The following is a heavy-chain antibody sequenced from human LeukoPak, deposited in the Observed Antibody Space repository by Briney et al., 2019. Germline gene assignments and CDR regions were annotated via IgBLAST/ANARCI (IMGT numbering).Heavy chain of an antibody. CDR3: ARDSHSSAYY. D-gene: IGHD6-19*01. J-gene: IGHJ4*02. CDR2: IYTSGST. V-gene: IGHV4-4*09. Sequence: SETLSLTCTVSGGSISSYYWSWIRQPPGKGLEWIGYIYTSGSTNYNPSLKSRVTMSVDTSKNQFSLKLSSVTAADTAVYYCARDSHSSAYYWGQGTLVTVSS. CDR1: GGSISSYY.